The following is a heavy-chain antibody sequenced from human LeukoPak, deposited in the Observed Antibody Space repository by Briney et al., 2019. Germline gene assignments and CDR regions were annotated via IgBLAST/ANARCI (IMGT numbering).Heavy chain of an antibody. CDR1: GYTFSGYY. D-gene: IGHD2-2*01. CDR3: AGGGAAYCSSASCYHMEYFDY. CDR2: INPNSGGT. J-gene: IGHJ4*02. Sequence: GASVKVSCKASGYTFSGYYIHWVRQAPGQGLEWLGWINPNSGGTNYAQKFQGRVTMTRDTSISTAYMELSRLRSDDTAVYYCAGGGAAYCSSASCYHMEYFDYWGQGTLVTVSS. V-gene: IGHV1-2*02.